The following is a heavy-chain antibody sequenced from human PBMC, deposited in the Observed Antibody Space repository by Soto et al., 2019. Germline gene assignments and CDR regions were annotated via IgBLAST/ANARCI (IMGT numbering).Heavy chain of an antibody. J-gene: IGHJ3*02. Sequence: INPSGGSTSYAQKFQGRVTMTRDTSTSTVYMELSSLRSEDTAVYYCARVWVAYCGGDCYSGAFDIWGQGTMVTVSS. CDR3: ARVWVAYCGGDCYSGAFDI. D-gene: IGHD2-21*02. V-gene: IGHV1-46*01. CDR2: INPSGGST.